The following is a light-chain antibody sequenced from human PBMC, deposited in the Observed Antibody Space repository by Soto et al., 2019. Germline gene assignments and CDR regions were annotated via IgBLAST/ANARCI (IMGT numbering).Light chain of an antibody. CDR1: QSISSW. CDR2: EAS. V-gene: IGKV1-5*03. Sequence: DIQMIQSPSTLSASVGDRVTITCRASQSISSWLAWYQQKPGKAPELLIYEASSLEGGVPSRFSGSGSGTEFTLTINSLQPDDFATYYCQQYDTYWTFGQGTKVEIK. CDR3: QQYDTYWT. J-gene: IGKJ1*01.